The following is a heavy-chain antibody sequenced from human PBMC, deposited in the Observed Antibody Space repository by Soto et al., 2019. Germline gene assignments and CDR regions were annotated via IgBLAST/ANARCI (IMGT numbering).Heavy chain of an antibody. CDR3: ARDGRGAEDCSGYQLFD. Sequence: QVQLQESGPGLVKPSQTLTLTCTVSGGYISSGCYYWRWIRQHPGKGLEWIGYIYYSGSTFYNPSRESQSTLRVDQSKYQFSLQLSSLTAADTAVCDCARDGRGAEDCSGYQLFDWGQGTRVTVSS. CDR2: IYYSGST. V-gene: IGHV4-31*01. J-gene: IGHJ4*02. CDR1: GGYISSGCYY. D-gene: IGHD3-22*01.